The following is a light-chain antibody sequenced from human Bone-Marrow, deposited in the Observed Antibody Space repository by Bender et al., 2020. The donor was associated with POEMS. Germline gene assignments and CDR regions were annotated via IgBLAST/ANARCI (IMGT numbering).Light chain of an antibody. J-gene: IGLJ2*01. V-gene: IGLV2-23*02. Sequence: QSALTQPASVSGSPGQSITISCTGTRSDVGSYNFVSWYQHHPGKAPKLMIYEVTKRPSGVPDRFSGSKSGNTASLTISGLQADDEADYYCCSYAGNSVVFGGGTKLTVL. CDR2: EVT. CDR1: RSDVGSYNF. CDR3: CSYAGNSVV.